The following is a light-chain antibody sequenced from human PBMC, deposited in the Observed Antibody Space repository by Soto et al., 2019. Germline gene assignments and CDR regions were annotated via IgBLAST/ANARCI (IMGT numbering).Light chain of an antibody. J-gene: IGLJ2*01. CDR2: SNN. CDR1: SSNIGSNT. Sequence: QSVLTQPPSASGTPGQRVTISCSGSSSNIGSNTVNWYQQLPGTAPKLLIYSNNQRPSVGPDRFSGSKSGTSASLAISGLQSEDEADDYCAAWDDSLNSVVFGGGTKLTVL. V-gene: IGLV1-44*01. CDR3: AAWDDSLNSVV.